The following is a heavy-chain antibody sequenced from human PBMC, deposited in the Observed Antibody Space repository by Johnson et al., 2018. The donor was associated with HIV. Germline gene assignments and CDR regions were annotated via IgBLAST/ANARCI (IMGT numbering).Heavy chain of an antibody. Sequence: VQLVESGGGLVQPGGSLRLSCAASGFTFSSYWMSWVRQAPGKGLEWVSVIYSGGSTYYADSVKGRFTISRDNSKNTLYLQMNSLRAEDTAVYYCARPSTSHAFDIWGQGTMVTVSS. V-gene: IGHV3-66*04. CDR1: GFTFSSYW. J-gene: IGHJ3*02. CDR3: ARPSTSHAFDI. CDR2: IYSGGST.